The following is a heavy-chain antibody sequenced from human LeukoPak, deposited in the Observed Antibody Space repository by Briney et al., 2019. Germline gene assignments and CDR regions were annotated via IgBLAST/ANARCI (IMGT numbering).Heavy chain of an antibody. J-gene: IGHJ4*02. D-gene: IGHD2-21*02. CDR2: TGVSGS. V-gene: IGHV3-23*01. Sequence: GGSLRLSCAASGFTFSSYAMSWAHQAPGKGLEWVSTTGVSGSYYADSVKGRFTISRDNSKNTLYLQMNSLRAEDTAVYYCARGDPGAYWGQGTLVTVSS. CDR3: ARGDPGAY. CDR1: GFTFSSYA.